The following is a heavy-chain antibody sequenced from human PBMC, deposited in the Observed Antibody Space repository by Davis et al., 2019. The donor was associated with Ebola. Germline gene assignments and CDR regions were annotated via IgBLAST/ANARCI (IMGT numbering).Heavy chain of an antibody. D-gene: IGHD3-3*01. CDR1: GGSITSYY. CDR2: IYYSGST. Sequence: SETLSLTCTVSGGSITSYYWSWIRQPPGKGLEWIGYIYYSGSTNYNPSLKSRVTISVDTSKNQFSLKLRSVTAADTAVYYCARQGWSGYSGSDYWGQGTLVTVSS. V-gene: IGHV4-59*08. CDR3: ARQGWSGYSGSDY. J-gene: IGHJ4*02.